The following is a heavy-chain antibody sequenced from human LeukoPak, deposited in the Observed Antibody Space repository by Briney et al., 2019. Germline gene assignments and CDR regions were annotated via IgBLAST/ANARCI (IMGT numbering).Heavy chain of an antibody. D-gene: IGHD3-22*01. CDR2: IIPIFGIA. CDR1: GGTFSSSA. CDR3: ARGGDYYDSSGSRVHFDY. Sequence: ASVKVSYKASGGTFSSSAISWVRQAPGQGLEWMGRIIPIFGIANYAQKFQGRVTITADKSTSTVYMELSSLRSEDTAVYYCARGGDYYDSSGSRVHFDYWGQGTLVTVSS. J-gene: IGHJ4*02. V-gene: IGHV1-69*04.